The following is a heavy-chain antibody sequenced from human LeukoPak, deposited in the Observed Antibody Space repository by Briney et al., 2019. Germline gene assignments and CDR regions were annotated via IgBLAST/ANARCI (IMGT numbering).Heavy chain of an antibody. CDR1: GSSFRSCW. J-gene: IGHJ2*01. D-gene: IGHD3-16*01. V-gene: IGHV5-10-1*01. CDR3: AGLGAANAIDL. Sequence: GGPTQISREGAGSSFRSCWNIWVGQIPGKAQEWMGRIGPNDSYTNYRPSVQRHVTISADKSPSTAHLPGSTLEASGTAIYYCAGLGAANAIDLWGRGTLVTVSS. CDR2: IGPNDSYT.